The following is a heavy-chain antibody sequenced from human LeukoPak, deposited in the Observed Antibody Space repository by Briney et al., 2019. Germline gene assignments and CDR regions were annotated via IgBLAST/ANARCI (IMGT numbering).Heavy chain of an antibody. Sequence: SETLSLTCTVSGGSISSSSYYWGWIRQPPGKGLEWIGSIYYSGSTYYNPSLKSRITISVDTSKNQFSLNLTSVIAADTAVYYCVGGRAFDVWGQGTMVTVSS. CDR2: IYYSGST. CDR1: GGSISSSSYY. CDR3: VGGRAFDV. V-gene: IGHV4-39*01. J-gene: IGHJ3*01. D-gene: IGHD3-16*01.